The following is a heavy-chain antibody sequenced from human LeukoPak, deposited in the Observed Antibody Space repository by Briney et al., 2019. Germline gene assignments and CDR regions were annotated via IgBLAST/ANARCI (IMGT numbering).Heavy chain of an antibody. CDR3: AKDGHGYQLLMDV. CDR2: ISGSGGST. D-gene: IGHD2-2*01. CDR1: GFTFSSYA. V-gene: IGHV3-23*01. Sequence: PGGSLRLSCAASGFTFSSYAMSWVRQAPGKGLEWVSAISGSGGSTYYADSVKGRFTISRDNSKNTLYLQMSSLRAEDTAVYYCAKDGHGYQLLMDVWGQGTTVTVSS. J-gene: IGHJ6*02.